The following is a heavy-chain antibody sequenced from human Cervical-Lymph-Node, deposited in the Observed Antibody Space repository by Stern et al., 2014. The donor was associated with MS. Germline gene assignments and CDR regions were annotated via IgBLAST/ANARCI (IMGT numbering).Heavy chain of an antibody. J-gene: IGHJ4*02. CDR2: INHSGST. CDR1: GGSFSGYY. V-gene: IGHV4-34*01. CDR3: ARFFNGSGDY. Sequence: QVQLQQWGAGLLKPSETLSLTCAVYGGSFSGYYWSWIRQPPGKGLEWIGEINHSGSTNYNPSLKSRVTISVDTSKNQFSLKLSSVTAADTAVYYCARFFNGSGDYWGQGTLVTVSS. D-gene: IGHD3-10*01.